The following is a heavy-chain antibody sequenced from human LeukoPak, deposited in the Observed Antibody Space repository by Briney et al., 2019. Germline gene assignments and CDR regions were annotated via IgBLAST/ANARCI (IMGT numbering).Heavy chain of an antibody. J-gene: IGHJ5*02. CDR1: GFTFTNAW. CDR2: IKGKTDDGTT. Sequence: PGRSLRLSCAASGFTFTNAWMSWVRQAPGKGLEWVGRIKGKTDDGTTDYAAPVKGRFTISRDDSRNTLYLQMSSLKTEDTAIYYCTTAGHHWGQGTLVTVSS. V-gene: IGHV3-15*01. CDR3: TTAGHH.